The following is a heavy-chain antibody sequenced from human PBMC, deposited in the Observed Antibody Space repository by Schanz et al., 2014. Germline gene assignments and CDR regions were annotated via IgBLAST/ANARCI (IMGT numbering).Heavy chain of an antibody. J-gene: IGHJ2*01. CDR1: TFTFDHYA. Sequence: EVQLLESGGGLVQPGGSLRLSCSASTFTFDHYAMTWVRQAPGKGLEWVAAVSSRSDEIKYADSVRGRFTISRDNSRSSMYLQMNSLRADDTAVYFCAKDLGVDCGDGCFNWYFDLWGRGTLVTVSS. D-gene: IGHD2-21*02. CDR3: AKDLGVDCGDGCFNWYFDL. CDR2: VSSRSDEI. V-gene: IGHV3-23*05.